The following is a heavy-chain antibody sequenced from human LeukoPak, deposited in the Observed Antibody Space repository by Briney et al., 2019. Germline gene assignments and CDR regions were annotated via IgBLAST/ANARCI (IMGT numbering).Heavy chain of an antibody. Sequence: GGSLRLSCAASGFTFDDYGMSWVRQAPGKGLEWVSGINWNGGSTGYADSVKGRFTISRDNAKNSLYLQMNSLRAEDTALYYCARGSGIAARCWDECNNWFDPWGQGTLVTVSS. J-gene: IGHJ5*02. CDR2: INWNGGST. CDR3: ARGSGIAARCWDECNNWFDP. V-gene: IGHV3-20*04. CDR1: GFTFDDYG. D-gene: IGHD6-6*01.